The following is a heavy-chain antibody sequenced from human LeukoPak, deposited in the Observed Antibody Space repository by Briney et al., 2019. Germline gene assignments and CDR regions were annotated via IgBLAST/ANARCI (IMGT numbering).Heavy chain of an antibody. CDR1: DDSVSSSIYF. V-gene: IGHV4-39*01. J-gene: IGHJ4*02. Sequence: SETLSLTCSVSDDSVSSSIYFWGWIRQPPEKGLEWIGNINYIGSSAYNTSLKSRVTMSVDTSKKRFSLKMTSVTAADTAVYYCARLSKGRYFDYIFDFWGQGTLVTVSS. D-gene: IGHD3-9*01. CDR3: ARLSKGRYFDYIFDF. CDR2: INYIGSS.